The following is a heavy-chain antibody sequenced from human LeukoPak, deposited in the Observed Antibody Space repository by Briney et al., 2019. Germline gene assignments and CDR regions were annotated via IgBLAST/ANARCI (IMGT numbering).Heavy chain of an antibody. CDR2: IRSKANSYAT. D-gene: IGHD2-8*01. CDR1: GFTFSGSA. CDR3: TRRTPCTNGVCPDY. V-gene: IGHV3-73*01. Sequence: PGGSLRLSCAASGFTFSGSAMHWVRQASGKGLEWVGRIRSKANSYATAYAASVKGRFTISRDDSKNTAYLQMNSLKTGDTAVYYCTRRTPCTNGVCPDYWGQGTLVTVSS. J-gene: IGHJ4*02.